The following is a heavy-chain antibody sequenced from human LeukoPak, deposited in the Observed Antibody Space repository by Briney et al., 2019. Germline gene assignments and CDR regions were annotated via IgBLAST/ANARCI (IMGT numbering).Heavy chain of an antibody. CDR2: ISGSGGST. D-gene: IGHD3-22*01. CDR3: AKQEGMGSGYFDY. J-gene: IGHJ4*02. Sequence: SGGSLRLSCAASGFTFSSYAMSWVRQAPGKGLEWVSAISGSGGSTYYADSVKGRFTISRDNSKNTLYLQMNSLRAEDTAVYYCAKQEGMGSGYFDYWGQGTLVTVSS. CDR1: GFTFSSYA. V-gene: IGHV3-23*01.